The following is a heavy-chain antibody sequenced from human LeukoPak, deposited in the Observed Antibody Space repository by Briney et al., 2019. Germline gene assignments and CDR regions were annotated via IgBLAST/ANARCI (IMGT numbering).Heavy chain of an antibody. CDR1: GYSISSGYY. D-gene: IGHD3-10*01. V-gene: IGHV4-38-2*02. CDR2: IYHSGST. J-gene: IGHJ4*02. CDR3: ARITMVRGVKGPYFDY. Sequence: SETLSLTCTVSGYSISSGYYWGWIRQPPGKGLEWIGSIYHSGSTYYNPSLKSRVTISVDTSKNQFSLKLSSVTAADTAVYYCARITMVRGVKGPYFDYWGQGTLVTVSS.